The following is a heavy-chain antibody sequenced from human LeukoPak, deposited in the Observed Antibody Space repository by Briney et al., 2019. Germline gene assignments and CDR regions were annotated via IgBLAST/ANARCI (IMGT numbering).Heavy chain of an antibody. CDR1: GGSISSYY. V-gene: IGHV4-59*01. D-gene: IGHD5-18*01. Sequence: SETLSLTCTVSGGSISSYYWSWIRQPPGKGLGYIGYIYYSGSTNYNPSLKSRVTISVDTSKNQFSLKLSSVTAADTAVYYCARPRGYSYGFYAFDIWGQGTMVTVSS. CDR2: IYYSGST. CDR3: ARPRGYSYGFYAFDI. J-gene: IGHJ3*02.